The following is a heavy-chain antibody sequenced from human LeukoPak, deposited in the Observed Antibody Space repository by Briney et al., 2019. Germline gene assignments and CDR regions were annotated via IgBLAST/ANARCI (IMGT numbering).Heavy chain of an antibody. D-gene: IGHD3-10*01. Sequence: PGGSLRLSCAASGFTFSGYWMSWVRQAPGKGLEWVATIKQDGSERYYVDSVKGRFTISRDNSKSTLYIQMNSLRAEDTAVYYCARAKPKNMVRGLIMRRESRYYFDYWGQGTLVTVSS. CDR3: ARAKPKNMVRGLIMRRESRYYFDY. CDR1: GFTFSGYW. V-gene: IGHV3-7*03. J-gene: IGHJ4*02. CDR2: IKQDGSER.